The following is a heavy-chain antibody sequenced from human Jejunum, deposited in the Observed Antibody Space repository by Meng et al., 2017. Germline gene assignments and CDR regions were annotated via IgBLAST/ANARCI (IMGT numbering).Heavy chain of an antibody. V-gene: IGHV6-1*01. D-gene: IGHD1-26*01. CDR1: WDSASSNSAG. CDR3: AGGGLVRSTRGYFDY. J-gene: IGHJ4*02. Sequence: QIQLQLSGPGLVRPAQPLSLTCSISWDSASSNSAGWNWIRQSPSRGLEWLGRTYYRSKWYIDYAVSVKSRITINPDTSKNQFSLHLNSVTPEDTAVYYCAGGGLVRSTRGYFDYWGQGTLVTVSS. CDR2: TYYRSKWYI.